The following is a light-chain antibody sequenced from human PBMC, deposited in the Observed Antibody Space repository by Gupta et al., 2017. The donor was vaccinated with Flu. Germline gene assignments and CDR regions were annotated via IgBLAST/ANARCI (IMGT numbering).Light chain of an antibody. J-gene: IGKJ4*01. V-gene: IGKV3-20*01. CDR2: GES. CDR3: HQYDSSRALT. CDR1: KSVSSSN. Sequence: RAALCCRASKSVSSSNLGWYQRKPGHAHRLLIDGESSRATGIPDRCSGRGSGTDFTLTISRLEPEDCAVYYCHQYDSSRALTFGGGTKVEIK.